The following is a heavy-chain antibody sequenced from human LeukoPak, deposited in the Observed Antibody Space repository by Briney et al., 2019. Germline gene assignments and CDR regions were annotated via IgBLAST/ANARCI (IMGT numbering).Heavy chain of an antibody. CDR3: AKDRARTETTYLDY. CDR2: ISYDGSNK. J-gene: IGHJ4*02. D-gene: IGHD4-11*01. Sequence: GGSLRLSRATDSLTFILYGIHGVRQAPGKWLEWVAVISYDGSNKYYAESVKGRITISRDNSKNTLYLQMNSLRAEDTALYYCAKDRARTETTYLDYWGQGTLVTVSS. CDR1: SLTFILYG. V-gene: IGHV3-30*18.